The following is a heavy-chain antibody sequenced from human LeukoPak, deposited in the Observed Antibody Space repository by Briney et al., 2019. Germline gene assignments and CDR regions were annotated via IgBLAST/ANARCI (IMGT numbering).Heavy chain of an antibody. Sequence: PGGSLRLSCAASGFTFSDYYMSWIRQAPGKGLEWVSYISSSGSTIYYADSVKGRFTISRDNAKNSLYLQMNSLRAEDTAVYYCARDHRYSYRLHLDYWGQGTLVTVSS. V-gene: IGHV3-11*01. CDR2: ISSSGSTI. CDR3: ARDHRYSYRLHLDY. J-gene: IGHJ4*02. CDR1: GFTFSDYY. D-gene: IGHD5-18*01.